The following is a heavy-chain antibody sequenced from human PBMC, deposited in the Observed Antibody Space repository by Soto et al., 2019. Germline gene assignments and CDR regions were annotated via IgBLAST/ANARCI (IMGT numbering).Heavy chain of an antibody. V-gene: IGHV3-15*07. J-gene: IGHJ4*02. D-gene: IGHD3-16*02. CDR3: TTDLGFMITFGGVIVIKAHSQGPDY. Sequence: GGSLRLSCAASGFTFSNAWMNWVRQAPGKGLEWVGRIKSKTDGGTTDYAAPVKGRFTISRDDSKNTLYLQMNSLKTEDTAVYYCTTDLGFMITFGGVIVIKAHSQGPDYWGQGTLVTVSS. CDR1: GFTFSNAW. CDR2: IKSKTDGGTT.